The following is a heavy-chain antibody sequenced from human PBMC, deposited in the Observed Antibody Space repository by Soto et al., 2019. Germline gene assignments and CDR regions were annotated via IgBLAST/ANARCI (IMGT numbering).Heavy chain of an antibody. CDR1: GYTFTSYD. CDR3: ARLWKDCSGGGCSSSPDY. Sequence: QVQLVQSGAEVKKPGASVKVSCKASGYTFTSYDIHWVRQATGQGLEWMGWMNPNSGNTGYAQKFQGRVTMTRNTSQSTAYMELNSLQSEDTAVYYCARLWKDCSGGGCSSSPDYWGQGTLVTVSS. D-gene: IGHD2-15*01. J-gene: IGHJ4*02. V-gene: IGHV1-8*01. CDR2: MNPNSGNT.